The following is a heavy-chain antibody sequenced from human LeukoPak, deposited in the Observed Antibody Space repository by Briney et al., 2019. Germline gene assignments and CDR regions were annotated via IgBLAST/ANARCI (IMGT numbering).Heavy chain of an antibody. V-gene: IGHV3-11*01. Sequence: GGSLRLSCAASGFTFSDYYMSWIRQAPGKGLEWVSYISGGSSTIYYADSLKGRFTVSRDNAKNSLYLLMNSLRAEDTAVYYCARDRLRSDAFDIWGQGTMATVSS. CDR1: GFTFSDYY. D-gene: IGHD4-17*01. CDR3: ARDRLRSDAFDI. J-gene: IGHJ3*02. CDR2: ISGGSSTI.